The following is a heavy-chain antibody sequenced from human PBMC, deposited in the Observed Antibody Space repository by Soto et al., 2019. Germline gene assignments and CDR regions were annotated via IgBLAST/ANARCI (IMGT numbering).Heavy chain of an antibody. D-gene: IGHD3-10*01. J-gene: IGHJ6*02. CDR3: ARDPQGSMEGSYYGSGSSPQRSYYGMDV. CDR1: GYTFTGYY. CDR2: INPNSGGT. V-gene: IGHV1-2*04. Sequence: ASVKVSCKASGYTFTGYYMHWVRQAPGQGLEWMGWINPNSGGTNYAQKFQGWVTMTRDTSISTAYMELSRLRSDDTAVYYCARDPQGSMEGSYYGSGSSPQRSYYGMDVWGQGTTVTVSS.